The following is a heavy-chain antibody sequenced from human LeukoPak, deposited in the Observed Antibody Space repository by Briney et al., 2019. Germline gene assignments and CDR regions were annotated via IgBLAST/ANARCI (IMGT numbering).Heavy chain of an antibody. Sequence: PGGSLRLSCAASGFTFNTYGMHWVRQAPRKGLEWVAFIRYDGSKKYYADSVKGRFTISRDNSKNTLYLQMNSLRAEDTAVYYCARGEKVLLWFGEPNDAFDIWGQGTMVTVSS. V-gene: IGHV3-30*02. CDR3: ARGEKVLLWFGEPNDAFDI. D-gene: IGHD3-10*01. CDR2: IRYDGSKK. CDR1: GFTFNTYG. J-gene: IGHJ3*02.